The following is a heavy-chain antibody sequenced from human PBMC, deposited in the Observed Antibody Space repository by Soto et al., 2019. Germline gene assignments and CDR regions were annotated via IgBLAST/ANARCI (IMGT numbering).Heavy chain of an antibody. CDR1: GYTFTSYG. CDR2: ISAYNGNT. J-gene: IGHJ6*02. D-gene: IGHD3-3*01. CDR3: ARGPXFWSGYAPLYYYYGMDV. V-gene: IGHV1-18*01. Sequence: GASVKVSCKASGYTFTSYGISWVRQAPGQGLEWMGWISAYNGNTNYAQKLQGRVTMTTDTSTSTAYMELRSLRSDDTAVYYCARGPXFWSGYAPLYYYYGMDVWGQGTTVTVSS.